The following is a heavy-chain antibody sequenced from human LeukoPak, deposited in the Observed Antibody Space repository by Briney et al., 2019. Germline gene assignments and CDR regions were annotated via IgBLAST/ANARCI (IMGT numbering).Heavy chain of an antibody. J-gene: IGHJ4*02. CDR3: ARDEQHLDYFDY. D-gene: IGHD6-13*01. Sequence: GGSLRLSCAASGFTFSNHIMNWVRQAPGKGLEWVSSISTGSTYIFYADSVKGRFTISRDNAKNSLYLQMNSLRVEDTAVYYCARDEQHLDYFDYWGQGTLATVSS. CDR2: ISTGSTYI. CDR1: GFTFSNHI. V-gene: IGHV3-21*01.